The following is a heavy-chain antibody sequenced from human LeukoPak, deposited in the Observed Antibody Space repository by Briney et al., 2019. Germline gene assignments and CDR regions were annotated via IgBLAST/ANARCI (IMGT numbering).Heavy chain of an antibody. D-gene: IGHD3-22*01. J-gene: IGHJ4*02. CDR1: GGSISSSRYY. V-gene: IGHV4-39*07. CDR3: ARDPSSLYYDSSNDYFDY. Sequence: SETLSLTCTVSGGSISSSRYYWGWIRQPPGKGLEWIGSIYYSGSTYYNPSLKSRVTISVDTSKNQFSLKLSSVTAADTAVYYCARDPSSLYYDSSNDYFDYWGQGTLVTVSS. CDR2: IYYSGST.